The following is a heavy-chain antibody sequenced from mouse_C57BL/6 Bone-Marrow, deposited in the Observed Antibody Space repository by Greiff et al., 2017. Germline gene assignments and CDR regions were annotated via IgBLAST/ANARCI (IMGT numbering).Heavy chain of an antibody. CDR2: IYPRSGNT. Sequence: QVQLQQSGAELARPGASVKLSCKASGYTFTSYGISWVKQRTGQGLEWIGEIYPRSGNTYYNEKFKGKATLTADKSSSTAYMELSSLTSEDSAVYFCARREYDGSSWFAYWGQGTLVTVSA. CDR3: ARREYDGSSWFAY. J-gene: IGHJ3*01. CDR1: GYTFTSYG. V-gene: IGHV1-81*01. D-gene: IGHD1-1*01.